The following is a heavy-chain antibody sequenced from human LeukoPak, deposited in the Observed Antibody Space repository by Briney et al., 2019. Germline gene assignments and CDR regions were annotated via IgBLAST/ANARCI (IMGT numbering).Heavy chain of an antibody. J-gene: IGHJ3*02. CDR1: GDTFSNYG. V-gene: IGHV1-69*05. CDR2: IMPISGIA. CDR3: AKGGDYYDSSASGGFDVFDI. Sequence: SVKVSCKASGDTFSNYGLSWVRQAPGQGLEWMGRIMPISGIANYAQKFQDRVTINTDESTSTVYMELNSLRSEDTAVYYCAKGGDYYDSSASGGFDVFDIWGQGTMVTVSS. D-gene: IGHD3-22*01.